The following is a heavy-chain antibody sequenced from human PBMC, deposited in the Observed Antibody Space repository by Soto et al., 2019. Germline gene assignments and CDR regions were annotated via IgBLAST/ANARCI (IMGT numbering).Heavy chain of an antibody. CDR3: TREWGYNPYDY. Sequence: EVQLVESGGGLVKPGGYLRLSCAASGFTFSSYSMNWVRQAPGKGLEWVSSISSSSSYIYYADSVKGRFTISRDNAKHSLYLQMNSLRAEDTAVYCCTREWGYNPYDYWGQGTLVTVSS. CDR1: GFTFSSYS. J-gene: IGHJ4*02. D-gene: IGHD1-20*01. V-gene: IGHV3-21*01. CDR2: ISSSSSYI.